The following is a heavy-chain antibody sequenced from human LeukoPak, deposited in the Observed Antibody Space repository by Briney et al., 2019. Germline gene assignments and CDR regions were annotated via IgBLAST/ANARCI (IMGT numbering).Heavy chain of an antibody. CDR1: GFTFSSYS. V-gene: IGHV3-48*01. CDR3: ARELHYDYVWGSYSY. J-gene: IGHJ4*02. CDR2: ISSSSTI. Sequence: PGGSLRLSCAASGFTFSSYSMNWVRQAPGKGLEWVSYISSSSTIYYADSVKGRFTISRDNAKNSLYLQMNSLRAEDTAVYYCARELHYDYVWGSYSYWGQGTLVTVSS. D-gene: IGHD3-16*01.